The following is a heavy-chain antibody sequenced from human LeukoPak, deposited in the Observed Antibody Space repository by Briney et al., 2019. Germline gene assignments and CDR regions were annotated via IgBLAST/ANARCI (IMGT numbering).Heavy chain of an antibody. J-gene: IGHJ4*02. V-gene: IGHV3-30*03. CDR2: ISYDGSNK. D-gene: IGHD3-22*01. CDR1: GFTFSSYS. Sequence: GGSLRLSCAASGFTFSSYSMNWVRQAPGKGLEWVALISYDGSNKYYADSVKGRFIISRDNSKNTLYLQMNSLRAEDTAMYYCAREPSRSAYFDYWGQGTLVTVSS. CDR3: AREPSRSAYFDY.